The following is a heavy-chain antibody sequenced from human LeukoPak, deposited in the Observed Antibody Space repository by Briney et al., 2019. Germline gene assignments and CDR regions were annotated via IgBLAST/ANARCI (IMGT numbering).Heavy chain of an antibody. D-gene: IGHD3-22*01. V-gene: IGHV4-39*07. CDR1: DDSISSSSYY. J-gene: IGHJ6*02. CDR2: IYYSGRT. CDR3: ARDRVDSSSYYPSYYYGMDV. Sequence: SETLFLTCTASDDSISSSSYYWGWIRQPPGKGLEWIGSIYYSGRTFYNPSLKSRVTISVDTSKKQFSLNLSSVTAADTAVYYCARDRVDSSSYYPSYYYGMDVWGQGTTVTVSS.